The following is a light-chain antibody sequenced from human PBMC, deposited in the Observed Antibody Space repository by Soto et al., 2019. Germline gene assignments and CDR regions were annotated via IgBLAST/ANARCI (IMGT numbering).Light chain of an antibody. CDR1: QSVRNN. J-gene: IGKJ4*02. CDR2: GAS. Sequence: VMTQSQAILSVSPGERATLSCRASQSVRNNLGWYQQKPVQAPRLLIYGASIRATGIPARFSGSGSGTEFTLTISSLQSEDYAVYYCQQYNDWPPLTFGGGTKVAIK. V-gene: IGKV3-15*01. CDR3: QQYNDWPPLT.